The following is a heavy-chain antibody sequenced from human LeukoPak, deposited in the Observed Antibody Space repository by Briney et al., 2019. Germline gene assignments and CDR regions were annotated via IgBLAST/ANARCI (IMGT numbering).Heavy chain of an antibody. J-gene: IGHJ4*02. CDR3: ARVPEQRHWNFDY. CDR1: GFTFSSYS. Sequence: NPGGSLRLSCAASGFTFSSYSMNWVRQAPGKGLEWVSSISSSSSYIYYADSVKGRFTISRDNAKNSLYLQMNSLRAEDTAVYYCARVPEQRHWNFDYWGQGTLVTVSS. D-gene: IGHD6-25*01. CDR2: ISSSSSYI. V-gene: IGHV3-21*01.